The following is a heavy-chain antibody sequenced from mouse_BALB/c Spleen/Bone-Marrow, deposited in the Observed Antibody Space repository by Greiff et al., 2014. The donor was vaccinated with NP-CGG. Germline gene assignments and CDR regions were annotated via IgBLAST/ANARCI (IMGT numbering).Heavy chain of an antibody. CDR2: INSNGGST. V-gene: IGHV5-6-3*01. J-gene: IGHJ3*01. D-gene: IGHD1-2*01. Sequence: EVKLVESGGGLVQPGGSLKLSCAASGFTFSSYGMSWVRQTPDKRLELVATINSNGGSTYYPDSVKGRFTISRDNAKNTLYLQMSSLKSEDTAMYYCARHYYGAGWGQGTLVTVSA. CDR3: ARHYYGAG. CDR1: GFTFSSYG.